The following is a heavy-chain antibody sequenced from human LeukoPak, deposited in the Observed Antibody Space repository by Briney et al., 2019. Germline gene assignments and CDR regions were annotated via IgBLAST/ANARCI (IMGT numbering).Heavy chain of an antibody. J-gene: IGHJ4*02. Sequence: GGSLRLSCAASGFTFSSCWMTWVRQAPGKGLEWVANIKQDGNEKYYVDSVKGRFSISRDNAKNSVYLQMNSLRAEDTAVYYCARLMGERSLFDYWGQGLLVSVSS. CDR1: GFTFSSCW. V-gene: IGHV3-7*02. D-gene: IGHD1-26*01. CDR2: IKQDGNEK. CDR3: ARLMGERSLFDY.